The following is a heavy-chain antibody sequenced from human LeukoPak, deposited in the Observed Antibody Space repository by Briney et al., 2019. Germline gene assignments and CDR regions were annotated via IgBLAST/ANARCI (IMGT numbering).Heavy chain of an antibody. D-gene: IGHD6-13*01. CDR2: IYYSGST. Sequence: SETLSLTCTVSGASISSSSYYWGWIRQPPGKGLEWIGSIYYSGSTYYNPSLKSRVTISVDTSKNHFSLKLISVTAADTAVYYCARRSLAAAGPFDPWGQGTLVTVSS. CDR3: ARRSLAAAGPFDP. V-gene: IGHV4-39*02. CDR1: GASISSSSYY. J-gene: IGHJ5*02.